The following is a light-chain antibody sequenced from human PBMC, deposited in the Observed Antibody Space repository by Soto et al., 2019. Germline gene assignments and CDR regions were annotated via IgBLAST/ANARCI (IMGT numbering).Light chain of an antibody. V-gene: IGKV1-27*01. CDR2: GAS. J-gene: IGKJ4*01. Sequence: DIQVTQSPSSLSASVGDRVTITCRTSQGIGYYLAWYQQRPGKVPRLLIYGASTLQSGVPSRFSGGGSGPDYTLTISSLQPEDVATYYCQKYNSAPLTFGRGTKVEIK. CDR1: QGIGYY. CDR3: QKYNSAPLT.